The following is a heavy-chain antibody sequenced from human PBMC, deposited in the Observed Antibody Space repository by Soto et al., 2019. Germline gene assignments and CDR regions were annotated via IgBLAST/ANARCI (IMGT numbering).Heavy chain of an antibody. Sequence: GGSLRLSCAASGFTFSSYAMSWVRQAPGKGLEWVSAISGSGGSTYYADSVKGRFTISRDNSKNTLYLQMNSLRAEDTAVYYCAKGGIIAAAGTSYYGMDVWGQGTTVTVSS. CDR3: AKGGIIAAAGTSYYGMDV. J-gene: IGHJ6*02. CDR1: GFTFSSYA. D-gene: IGHD6-13*01. CDR2: ISGSGGST. V-gene: IGHV3-23*01.